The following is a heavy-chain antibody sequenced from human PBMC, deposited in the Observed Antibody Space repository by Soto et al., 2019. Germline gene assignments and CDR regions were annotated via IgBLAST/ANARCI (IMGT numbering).Heavy chain of an antibody. Sequence: EVQLVESGGGLIQPGGSLRLSCAVSGFTVSNNYMSWVRQAPGKGLEGVSVIYSGGYTAYGDSVKGRFTISRDNSKNTLFLKRKSLRARAAAVFYWGTAPGGGGYWGQGTLVTVSS. CDR3: GTAPGGGGY. D-gene: IGHD2-15*01. CDR2: IYSGGYT. J-gene: IGHJ4*02. CDR1: GFTVSNNY. V-gene: IGHV3-53*01.